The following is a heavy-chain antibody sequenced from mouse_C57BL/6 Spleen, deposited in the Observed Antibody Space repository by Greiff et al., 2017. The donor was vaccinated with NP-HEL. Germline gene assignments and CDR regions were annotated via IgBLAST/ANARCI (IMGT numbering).Heavy chain of an antibody. CDR3: ASQAGVDY. CDR1: GYTFTSYW. V-gene: IGHV1-53*01. J-gene: IGHJ2*01. Sequence: VQLQQPGTELVKPGASVKLSCKASGYTFTSYWMHWVKQRPGQGLEWIGNINPSNGGTTYNEQCKSKATLTVDKTSSTAYRQLSSLTSEDSAVYYCASQAGVDYWGQGTTLTVSS. CDR2: INPSNGGT. D-gene: IGHD3-2*02.